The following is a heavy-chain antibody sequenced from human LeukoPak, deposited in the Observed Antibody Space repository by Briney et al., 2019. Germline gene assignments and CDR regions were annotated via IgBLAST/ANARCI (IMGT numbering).Heavy chain of an antibody. CDR2: INPNSGGT. CDR3: ARVNGCSSTSCSSPSLYYYYGMDV. CDR1: GYTFTGYY. D-gene: IGHD2-2*01. J-gene: IGHJ6*02. Sequence: GASVKVSCKASGYTFTGYYMHWVRQAPGQGLEWMGWINPNSGGTNYAQKFQGRVTMTRDTSISTAYMELSRLRSDDTAVYYCARVNGCSSTSCSSPSLYYYYGMDVWGQGTTVTVSS. V-gene: IGHV1-2*02.